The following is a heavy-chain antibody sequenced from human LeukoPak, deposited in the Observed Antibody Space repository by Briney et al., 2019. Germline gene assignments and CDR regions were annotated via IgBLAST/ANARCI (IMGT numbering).Heavy chain of an antibody. D-gene: IGHD4-11*01. J-gene: IGHJ4*02. V-gene: IGHV3-7*01. Sequence: GGYLRLYCAASGFGFSNYWMSWVRQAPGKGLEWVANMNEDGSEKNYVDSVKGRFTISRDNAQDSLYLQMNSLRAEDTAVYYCARDRGYSNFDYWGQGTLLTVSS. CDR1: GFGFSNYW. CDR3: ARDRGYSNFDY. CDR2: MNEDGSEK.